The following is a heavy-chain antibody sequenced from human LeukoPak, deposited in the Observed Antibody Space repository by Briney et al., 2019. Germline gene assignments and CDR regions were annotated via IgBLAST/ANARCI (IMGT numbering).Heavy chain of an antibody. CDR1: GFTFSSYA. J-gene: IGHJ4*02. CDR3: AKDAPCTNGVCALSG. D-gene: IGHD2-8*01. CDR2: ISYDGSNK. V-gene: IGHV3-30-3*01. Sequence: QAGGSLRLSCAASGFTFSSYAMHWVRQAPGKGLEWVAVISYDGSNKYYADSVKGRFTISRDNSKNTLYLQMNSLRPEDTAVYYCAKDAPCTNGVCALSGWGQGTLVTVPS.